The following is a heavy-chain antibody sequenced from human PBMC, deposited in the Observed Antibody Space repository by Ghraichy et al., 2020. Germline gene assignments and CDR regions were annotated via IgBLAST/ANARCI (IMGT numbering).Heavy chain of an antibody. D-gene: IGHD4-17*01. CDR1: GGSISSSSYY. CDR3: ATFIRPTAENDAFDI. CDR2: IYYSGST. Sequence: SETLSLTCTVSGGSISSSSYYWGWIRQPPGKGLEWIGSIYYSGSTYYNPSLKSRVTISVDTSKNQFSLKLSSVTAADTAVYYCATFIRPTAENDAFDIWGQGTMVTVSS. J-gene: IGHJ3*02. V-gene: IGHV4-39*01.